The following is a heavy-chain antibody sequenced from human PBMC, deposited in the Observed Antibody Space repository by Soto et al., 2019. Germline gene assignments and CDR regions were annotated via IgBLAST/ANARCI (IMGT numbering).Heavy chain of an antibody. V-gene: IGHV1-46*01. CDR3: ARGGRIVDTGIGYYYYHAMDV. CDR1: GYTFTSYY. Sequence: ASVKVSCKASGYTFTSYYIHWVRQAPGQGLGWMGIFNPTGDTASYAQKLQGRVTMTRDTSTGTAYMELGSLRSEDTAVYYCARGGRIVDTGIGYYYYHAMDVWGQGTTVTV. D-gene: IGHD5-18*01. J-gene: IGHJ6*02. CDR2: FNPTGDTA.